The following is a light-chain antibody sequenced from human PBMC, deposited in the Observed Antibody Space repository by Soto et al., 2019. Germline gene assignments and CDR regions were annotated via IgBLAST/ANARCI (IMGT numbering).Light chain of an antibody. J-gene: IGLJ2*01. Sequence: QSALTQPPSASGSPGQSVTISCTGTSSDVGGYNYVSWYQQHPGKAPKLMIYEVNKRLSGVPDRFSGSKSGNTASLTVSGLQAEDEADYYCSSYGGSNNLVFGGGTKLTVL. CDR1: SSDVGGYNY. V-gene: IGLV2-8*01. CDR3: SSYGGSNNLV. CDR2: EVN.